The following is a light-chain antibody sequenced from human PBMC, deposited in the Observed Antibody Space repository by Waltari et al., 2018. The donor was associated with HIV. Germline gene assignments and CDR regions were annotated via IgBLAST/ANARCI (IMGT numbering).Light chain of an antibody. Sequence: EIVMTQSPATLSVSPGERGIVSCRASQTIGINLAWYQQKPGQGPRLPIYGASTRATGIPGRFNGTGSGTDFTLTISSLQSEDFAFYYCQEYNSWPPRYTSGQGTKVEMK. V-gene: IGKV3-15*01. CDR1: QTIGIN. J-gene: IGKJ2*01. CDR3: QEYNSWPPRYT. CDR2: GAS.